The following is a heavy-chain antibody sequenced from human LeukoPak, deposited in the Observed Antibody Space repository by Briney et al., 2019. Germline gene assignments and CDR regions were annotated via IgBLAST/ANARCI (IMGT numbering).Heavy chain of an antibody. Sequence: VASVKVSCKVSGYTFTDYYMHWVQQAPGKGLEWMGLVDPEDGETIYAEKFQGRVTITADTSTDTAYMELSSLRSEDTAVYYCALTNLPGAFDIWGQGTMVTVSS. CDR3: ALTNLPGAFDI. D-gene: IGHD2-8*01. CDR1: GYTFTDYY. CDR2: VDPEDGET. J-gene: IGHJ3*02. V-gene: IGHV1-69-2*01.